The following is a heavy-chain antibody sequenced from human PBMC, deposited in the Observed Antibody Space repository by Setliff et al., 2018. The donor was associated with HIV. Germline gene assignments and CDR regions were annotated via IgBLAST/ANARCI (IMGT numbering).Heavy chain of an antibody. Sequence: SETLSLTCAVYGGSFSGYYWSWIRQPPGKGLEWIGEINHSGSTNYNPSLKSRVTILVDTSKNQFSLNLSSVTAADTALYYCARGKTGTSRGSFDPWGQGTQVTVSS. J-gene: IGHJ5*02. V-gene: IGHV4-34*01. CDR2: INHSGST. CDR3: ARGKTGTSRGSFDP. D-gene: IGHD1-1*01. CDR1: GGSFSGYY.